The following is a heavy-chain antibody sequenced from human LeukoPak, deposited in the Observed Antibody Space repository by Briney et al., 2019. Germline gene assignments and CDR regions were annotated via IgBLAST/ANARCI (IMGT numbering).Heavy chain of an antibody. J-gene: IGHJ5*02. CDR1: GGSFSGYY. CDR3: ARAFYSFWFDP. D-gene: IGHD2-15*01. Sequence: PSETLSLTCAVYGGSFSGYYWSWIRQPPGKGLEWIGEINHSGSTNYNPSLKSRVTISVDTSKNQFSLKLSSVTAADTAVYYCARAFYSFWFDPWGQGTLVTVSS. V-gene: IGHV4-34*01. CDR2: INHSGST.